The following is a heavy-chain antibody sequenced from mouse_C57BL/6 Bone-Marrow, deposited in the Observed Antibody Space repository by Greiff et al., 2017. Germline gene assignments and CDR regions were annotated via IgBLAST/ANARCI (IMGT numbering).Heavy chain of an antibody. V-gene: IGHV1-26*01. Sequence: VQLQQSGPELVKPGASVKISCKASGYTFTDYYMNWVKQSHGKSLEWIGDINPNNGGTSYNQKFKGKATLTVDKSSSTAYMELRSLTSEDSAVYYCARPGDGYPWFAYWGQGTLVTVSA. J-gene: IGHJ3*01. D-gene: IGHD2-3*01. CDR1: GYTFTDYY. CDR2: INPNNGGT. CDR3: ARPGDGYPWFAY.